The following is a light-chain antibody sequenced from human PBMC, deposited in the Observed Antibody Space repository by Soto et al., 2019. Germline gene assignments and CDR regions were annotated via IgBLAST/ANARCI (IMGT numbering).Light chain of an antibody. V-gene: IGKV1-39*01. Sequence: DIQMTQSPSSLSASVGDRVTITCRASQSISSYLNWYQQKPGKAPKLLIYAASSLQSRVPSRFSGSGSGTDFTLTISSLQPADFATWYCQQSYSTPITFGQGTRLEIK. CDR2: AAS. CDR1: QSISSY. J-gene: IGKJ5*01. CDR3: QQSYSTPIT.